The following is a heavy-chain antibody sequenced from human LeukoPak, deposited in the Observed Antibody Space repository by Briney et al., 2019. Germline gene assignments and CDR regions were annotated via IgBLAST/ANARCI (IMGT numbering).Heavy chain of an antibody. J-gene: IGHJ5*02. V-gene: IGHV4-61*09. D-gene: IGHD3-10*01. CDR2: THTTGST. Sequence: SETLSLTCSVSGGSIRSGSLYWSWIRQPAGKGLEWIGHTHTTGSTHYNPSLRSRATISADTSKNQFSLKLSSVTAADTAVYYCARNPPSSNWFDPWGQGTLVTVSS. CDR3: ARNPPSSNWFDP. CDR1: GGSIRSGSLY.